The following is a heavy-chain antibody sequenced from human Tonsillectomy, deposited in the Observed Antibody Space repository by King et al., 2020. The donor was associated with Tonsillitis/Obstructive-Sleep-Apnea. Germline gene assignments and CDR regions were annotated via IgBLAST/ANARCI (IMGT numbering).Heavy chain of an antibody. CDR2: IYYSGST. CDR3: ARHPYYYDSNGYYNWFDP. D-gene: IGHD3-22*01. J-gene: IGHJ5*02. V-gene: IGHV4-39*01. Sequence: QLQESGPGLVKPSETLSLTCTVSGGSISSSNNYWGWIRQPPGKGLEWIGSIYYSGSTYYNPSLKSRVTISVDTSKKHFSLKLSSVTAADTAVSYCARHPYYYDSNGYYNWFDPWGQGTLVTVSS. CDR1: GGSISSSNNY.